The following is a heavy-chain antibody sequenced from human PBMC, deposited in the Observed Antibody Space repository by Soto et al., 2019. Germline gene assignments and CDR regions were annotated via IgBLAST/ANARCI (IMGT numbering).Heavy chain of an antibody. Sequence: QITLKESGPTLVKPTQTLTLTCTFSGFSLSTSGVGVGWIRQPPGKALEWLALIYWDDDKRYSPSLKSRLTIPKDTAKNQVVVTMTNMDPVDTATYYCAHRRTGGGLDYWGQGTLVTVSS. CDR2: IYWDDDK. J-gene: IGHJ4*02. D-gene: IGHD3-16*01. V-gene: IGHV2-5*02. CDR1: GFSLSTSGVG. CDR3: AHRRTGGGLDY.